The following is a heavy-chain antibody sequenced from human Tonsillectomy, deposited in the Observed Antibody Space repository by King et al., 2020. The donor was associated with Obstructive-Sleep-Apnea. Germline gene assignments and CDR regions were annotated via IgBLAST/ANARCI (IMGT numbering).Heavy chain of an antibody. J-gene: IGHJ4*02. D-gene: IGHD1-26*01. Sequence: VQLVESGGGLAQPGRSLRLSCAASGFTFDDYAMHWVRQAPGKGLEWVSGISWNSGSIGYADSVKGRFTISRDNAKNSLYLQMNSPRAEDTALYYCAKDIRSSGSYFDYWGQGTLVTVSS. CDR2: ISWNSGSI. V-gene: IGHV3-9*01. CDR1: GFTFDDYA. CDR3: AKDIRSSGSYFDY.